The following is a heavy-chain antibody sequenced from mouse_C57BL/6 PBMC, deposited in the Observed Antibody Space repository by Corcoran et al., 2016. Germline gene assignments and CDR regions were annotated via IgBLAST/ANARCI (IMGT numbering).Heavy chain of an antibody. D-gene: IGHD1-1*01. CDR2: INTYSGVP. J-gene: IGHJ1*03. CDR1: GYTFTTYG. Sequence: QIQLVQSGHELKKPGETVKISCKASGYTFTTYGMSWVKQAPGKGLKWMGWINTYSGVPTYADDFKGRFAFSLETSASTAYLQINNLKNEDTATYFCARSDYSWDFDVWGTGTTVTVSS. CDR3: ARSDYSWDFDV. V-gene: IGHV9-3*01.